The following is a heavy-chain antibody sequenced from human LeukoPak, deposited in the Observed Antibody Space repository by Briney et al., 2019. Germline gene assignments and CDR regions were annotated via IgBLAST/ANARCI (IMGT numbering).Heavy chain of an antibody. CDR2: IRYDGSNK. V-gene: IGHV3-30*02. CDR3: AKDWVITMVRGYYFDY. CDR1: GFTFSNYY. Sequence: GGSLRLSCAASGFTFSNYYMSWVRQAPGKGLEWVAFIRYDGSNKYYADSVKGRFTISRDNSKNTLYLQMNSLRAEDTAVYYCAKDWVITMVRGYYFDYWGQGTLVTVSS. D-gene: IGHD3-10*01. J-gene: IGHJ4*02.